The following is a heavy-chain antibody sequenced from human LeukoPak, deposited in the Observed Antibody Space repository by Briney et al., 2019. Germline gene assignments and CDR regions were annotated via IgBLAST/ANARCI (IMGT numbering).Heavy chain of an antibody. V-gene: IGHV3-15*01. CDR1: GFTFSNAW. CDR3: TTDLRYCSSTSCYEDFDY. CDR2: IKSKTDGGTT. J-gene: IGHJ4*02. D-gene: IGHD2-2*01. Sequence: GGSLRLSCAASGFTFSNAWMSWVRQAPGKGLEWVGRIKSKTDGGTTDYAAPVKGRFTISRDDSKNTLYLQMNSLETEDTAVYYCTTDLRYCSSTSCYEDFDYWGQGTLVTVSS.